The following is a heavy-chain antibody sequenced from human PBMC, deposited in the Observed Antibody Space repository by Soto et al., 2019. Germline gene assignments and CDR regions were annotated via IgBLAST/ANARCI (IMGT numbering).Heavy chain of an antibody. D-gene: IGHD3-10*01. J-gene: IGHJ6*02. CDR1: GGSVSGGGSY. Sequence: SETLSLTCTVSGGSVSGGGSYWSWIRQPPGKVLEWIGYIFYSGSTNYNPSLKSRVTISVDTSRNQFSLNLISVTAADTAVYYCARVSRGSNYYYGMDVWGQGTTVTVSS. V-gene: IGHV4-61*08. CDR3: ARVSRGSNYYYGMDV. CDR2: IFYSGST.